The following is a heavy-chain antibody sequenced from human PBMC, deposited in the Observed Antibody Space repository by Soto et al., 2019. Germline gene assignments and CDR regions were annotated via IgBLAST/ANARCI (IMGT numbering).Heavy chain of an antibody. D-gene: IGHD6-6*01. CDR3: ARDRPTSSIRARDYYYAMDV. V-gene: IGHV1-18*01. CDR2: ISSYNGNT. J-gene: IGHJ6*02. Sequence: QVQLVQSGAEVKKPGASVKVSCKASGYTFITYGISWVRQAPGQVLEWMGWISSYNGNTNYAQKLQGGGTMTTDTSTTTAYMELRSLRSDDTAVYYCARDRPTSSIRARDYYYAMDVWGQGTTVTVSS. CDR1: GYTFITYG.